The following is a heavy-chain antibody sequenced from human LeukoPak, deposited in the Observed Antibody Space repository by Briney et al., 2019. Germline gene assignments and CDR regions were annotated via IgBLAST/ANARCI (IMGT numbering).Heavy chain of an antibody. CDR2: INAGNGNT. J-gene: IGHJ6*02. D-gene: IGHD3-10*01. CDR1: GYTFTSYA. Sequence: GASVKVSCKASGYTFTSYAMHWVRQAPGQRLEWMGWINAGNGNTKYSQKFQGRVTITRDTSASTAYMELSSLRSEDTAVYYCARGPTLVRGVIMPDSVGGMDVWGQGTTVTVSS. CDR3: ARGPTLVRGVIMPDSVGGMDV. V-gene: IGHV1-3*01.